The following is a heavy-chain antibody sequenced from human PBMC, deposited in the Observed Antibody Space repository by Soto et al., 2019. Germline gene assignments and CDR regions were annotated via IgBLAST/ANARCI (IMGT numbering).Heavy chain of an antibody. CDR1: GFTFSTYA. J-gene: IGHJ3*02. V-gene: IGHV3-23*01. CDR2: LSGSGDNI. CDR3: TRARGYGVFDAYDI. Sequence: GGSLRLSWAASGFTFSTYAMSWVRQAPGKGLEWVSALSGSGDNIFYADSVKGWFTISRESSTTTLQLYRLRTEDTAVYYCTRARGYGVFDAYDIWGQGAMVTVSS. D-gene: IGHD4-17*01.